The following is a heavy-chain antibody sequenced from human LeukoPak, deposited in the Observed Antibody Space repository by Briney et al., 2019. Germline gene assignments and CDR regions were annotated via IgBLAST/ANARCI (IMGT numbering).Heavy chain of an antibody. D-gene: IGHD1-14*01. CDR1: GFTFSADS. CDR2: IIRTGSTT. CDR3: ARDRPGKYYFDS. J-gene: IGHJ4*02. Sequence: PGGSLRLSCAASGFTFSADSMNWARQAPEEGLEWISYIIRTGSTTYYGDSVKGRSTISRDNAKNSLFLQLNNLRDEDTAVYFCARDRPGKYYFDSWGQGTLVIVSS. V-gene: IGHV3-48*02.